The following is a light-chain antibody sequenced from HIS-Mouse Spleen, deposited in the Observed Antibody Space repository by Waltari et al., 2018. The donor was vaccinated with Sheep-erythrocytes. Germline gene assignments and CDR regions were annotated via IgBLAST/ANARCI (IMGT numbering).Light chain of an antibody. Sequence: QSALTQPRSLSGSPGQSVTIPCPGTTSLVGGDNSLSGYQQHPGKAPKLIIYDVSQRPSGVPDRFSGSKSGNTASLTISGLQAEDEADYYCCSYAGSYNHVFATGTKVTVL. CDR3: CSYAGSYNHV. J-gene: IGLJ1*01. CDR1: TSLVGGDNS. V-gene: IGLV2-11*01. CDR2: DVS.